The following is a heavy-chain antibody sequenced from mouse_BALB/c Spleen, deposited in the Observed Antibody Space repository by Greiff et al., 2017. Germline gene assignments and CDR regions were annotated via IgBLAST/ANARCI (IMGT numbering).Heavy chain of an antibody. CDR1: GFTFTDYY. V-gene: IGHV7-3*02. D-gene: IGHD1-1*01. J-gene: IGHJ1*01. CDR2: IRNKANGYTT. Sequence: EVMLVESGGGLVQPGGSLRLSCATSGFTFTDYYMSWVRQPPGKALEWLGFIRNKANGYTTEYSASVKGRFTISRDNSQSILYLQMNTLRAEDSATYYCARPGSSYGYFDVWGAGTTVTVSS. CDR3: ARPGSSYGYFDV.